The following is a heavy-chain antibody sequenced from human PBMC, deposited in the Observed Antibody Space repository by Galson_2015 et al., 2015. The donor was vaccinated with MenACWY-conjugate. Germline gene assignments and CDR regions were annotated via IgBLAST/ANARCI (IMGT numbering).Heavy chain of an antibody. CDR1: GLTFTNSG. Sequence: QSGAEVKQPGASVRVSCKASGLTFTNSGFNWVRQAPGQGLEWMGWISASNGNTKYAQRFQDRVTMTTDKSTSTAYMELRSLTSDDTALYYCAREMGYFDHWGQGSLVTVSS. CDR3: AREMGYFDH. V-gene: IGHV1-18*04. CDR2: ISASNGNT. J-gene: IGHJ4*02. D-gene: IGHD6-13*01.